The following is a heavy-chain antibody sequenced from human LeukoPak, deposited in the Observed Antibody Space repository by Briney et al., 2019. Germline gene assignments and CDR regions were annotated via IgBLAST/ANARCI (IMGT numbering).Heavy chain of an antibody. CDR3: AAAYNYGFYYFDY. V-gene: IGHV3-21*01. J-gene: IGHJ4*02. CDR1: GFTFSTYW. Sequence: PGGSLRLSCAASGFTFSTYWMTWARQAPGKGLEWASSISSSSSFIYYADSVKGRFTISRDNAKNSLYLQMSSLRAEDTAVYYCAAAYNYGFYYFDYWGQGTLFTVSS. D-gene: IGHD5-18*01. CDR2: ISSSSSFI.